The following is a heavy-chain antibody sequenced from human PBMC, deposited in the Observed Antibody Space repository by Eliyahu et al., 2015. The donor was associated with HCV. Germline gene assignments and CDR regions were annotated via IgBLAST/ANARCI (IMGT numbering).Heavy chain of an antibody. Sequence: IAYGDAVKARFTISRDNAKNSLYLHMHSLRPEDTALYYCAKDKGGSXQWYLDKWGQGTRVTVSS. V-gene: IGHV3-9*01. CDR3: AKDKGGSXQWYLDK. D-gene: IGHD6-19*01. CDR2: I. J-gene: IGHJ4*02.